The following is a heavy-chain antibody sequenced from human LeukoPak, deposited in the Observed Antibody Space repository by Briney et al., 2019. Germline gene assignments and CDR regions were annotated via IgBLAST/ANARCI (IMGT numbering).Heavy chain of an antibody. J-gene: IGHJ4*02. Sequence: SGTLSLTCAVSGGSISSSNWWSWVRQPPGKGLEWIGEIYHSGSTNYNPSLKSRVTISVDTSKNQFSLKLSSVTAADTAVYYCARMGVAAAATSWDYWGQGTLVTVSS. V-gene: IGHV4-4*02. D-gene: IGHD6-13*01. CDR3: ARMGVAAAATSWDY. CDR2: IYHSGST. CDR1: GGSISSSNW.